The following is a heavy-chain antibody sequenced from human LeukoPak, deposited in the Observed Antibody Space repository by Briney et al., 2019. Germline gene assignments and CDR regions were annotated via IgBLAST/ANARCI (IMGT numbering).Heavy chain of an antibody. J-gene: IGHJ4*02. CDR1: GGSVSSGSYY. Sequence: SETLSLTCTVSGGSVSSGSYYWSWIRQPPGKGLEWIGYIYYSGSTNYNPSLKSRVTISVDTSRNQFSLKLSSVTAADTAVYYCARSLGSGGYFFDYWGQGTLVTVSS. CDR2: IYYSGST. V-gene: IGHV4-61*01. D-gene: IGHD3-10*01. CDR3: ARSLGSGGYFFDY.